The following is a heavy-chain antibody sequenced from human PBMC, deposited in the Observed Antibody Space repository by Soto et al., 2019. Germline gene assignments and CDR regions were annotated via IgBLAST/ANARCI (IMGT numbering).Heavy chain of an antibody. CDR2: IYPGDSDT. Sequence: GESLKISCKGSGYSFTNYWVDWVRQMPGKGLEWMGIIYPGDSDTRYSLSFQGQVTISADKSINTAYLQWSSLKASDTAMYYCARSPPDSSGYIAFDIWGQGTMVTVSS. CDR1: GYSFTNYW. CDR3: ARSPPDSSGYIAFDI. J-gene: IGHJ3*02. V-gene: IGHV5-51*01. D-gene: IGHD3-22*01.